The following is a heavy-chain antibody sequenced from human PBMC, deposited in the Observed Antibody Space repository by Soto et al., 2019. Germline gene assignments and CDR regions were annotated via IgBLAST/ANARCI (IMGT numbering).Heavy chain of an antibody. Sequence: QVQLVESGGGVVQPGRSLRLSCAASGFTFSTYGMHWVRQAPGKGLEWVAVISHDGSNKYYADSVKGRFTISRVNSKNTLYLQMISLKPEDCSHTYCANQYISGWYYFDYWGQGTLVTVSS. CDR1: GFTFSTYG. D-gene: IGHD6-19*01. V-gene: IGHV3-30*18. CDR3: ANQYISGWYYFDY. CDR2: ISHDGSNK. J-gene: IGHJ4*02.